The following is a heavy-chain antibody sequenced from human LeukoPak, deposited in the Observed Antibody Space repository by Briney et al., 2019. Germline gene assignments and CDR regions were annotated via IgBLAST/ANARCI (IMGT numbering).Heavy chain of an antibody. CDR2: IYYSGST. CDR1: GGSISSGGYS. D-gene: IGHD1-26*01. J-gene: IGHJ4*02. CDR3: ARDQAGASGSYSEYYFDY. Sequence: SETLSLTCTVSGGSISSGGYSWSWIRQHPGKGLEWIGYIYYSGSTYYNPSLKSRVTISVDTSKNQFSLKLSSVTAADTAVYYCARDQAGASGSYSEYYFDYWGQGTLVTVSS. V-gene: IGHV4-31*03.